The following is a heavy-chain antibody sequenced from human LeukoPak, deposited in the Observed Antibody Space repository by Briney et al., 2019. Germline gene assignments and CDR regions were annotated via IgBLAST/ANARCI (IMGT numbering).Heavy chain of an antibody. Sequence: SETLSLTCTASGDSINNLYWSWIRQPPEGGLEYIGYIHYSGSTNYNPSLKSRLTISLDTSKRQFSMKLSSVTAADTAVYYCARLARLTLIRGVTGYHSLDVWGKGTKVTVSS. V-gene: IGHV4-59*11. CDR2: IHYSGST. J-gene: IGHJ6*04. D-gene: IGHD3-10*01. CDR1: GDSINNLY. CDR3: ARLARLTLIRGVTGYHSLDV.